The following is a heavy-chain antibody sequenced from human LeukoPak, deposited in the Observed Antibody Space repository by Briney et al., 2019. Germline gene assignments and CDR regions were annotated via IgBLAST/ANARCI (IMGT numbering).Heavy chain of an antibody. J-gene: IGHJ6*03. Sequence: GGSLRLSCAASGFTFSSYWMHWVRQAPGKGLEWVSTISGSGGSTYYADSVKGRFTISRDNSKNTLYLQMNTLRAEDTAVYYCAKASRFGYSYGPREYFYYMDVWGKGTTVTISS. CDR1: GFTFSSYW. V-gene: IGHV3-23*01. CDR3: AKASRFGYSYGPREYFYYMDV. CDR2: ISGSGGST. D-gene: IGHD5-18*01.